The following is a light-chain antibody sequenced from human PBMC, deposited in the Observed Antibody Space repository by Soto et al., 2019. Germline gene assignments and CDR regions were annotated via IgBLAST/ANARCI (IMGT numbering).Light chain of an antibody. CDR1: SGHSNYA. Sequence: QLVLTQSPSASASLGASVKLTCTLSSGHSNYAIAWHQQQPEKGPRYLMKLNRDGSHSKGDGIPNRFSGSSSGAERYLTISSLHSEDEADYYCPTWGTGIVIFGGGTKLTVL. V-gene: IGLV4-69*01. J-gene: IGLJ2*01. CDR2: LNRDGSH. CDR3: PTWGTGIVI.